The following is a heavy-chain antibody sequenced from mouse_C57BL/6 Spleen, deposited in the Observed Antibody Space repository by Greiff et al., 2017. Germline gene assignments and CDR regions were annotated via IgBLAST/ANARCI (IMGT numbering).Heavy chain of an antibody. J-gene: IGHJ2*01. CDR3: ANYGNDYFDY. CDR1: GYSFTGYY. V-gene: IGHV1-42*01. CDR2: IYPRTGGT. Sequence: VQLQQSGPELVKPGASVKISCKASGYSFTGYYMNWVKQSPEKSLEWIGEIYPRTGGTTYNQKFKAKATLTVDKSSSTAYMQLKSLTSEDSAVYYCANYGNDYFDYWGQGTTLTVSS. D-gene: IGHD2-1*01.